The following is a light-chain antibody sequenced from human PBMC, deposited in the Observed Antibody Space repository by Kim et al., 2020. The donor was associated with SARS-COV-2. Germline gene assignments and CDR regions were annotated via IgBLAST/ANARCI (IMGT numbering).Light chain of an antibody. Sequence: LFPGERAPLSCRASQSFSSNYLAWYQQKPGQAPRLLIYGASSRATGIPDRFSGSGSGTDFTLIISKLEPEDFAVYYCQQYGSSLYTFGQGTKLEI. CDR3: QQYGSSLYT. CDR2: GAS. J-gene: IGKJ2*01. V-gene: IGKV3-20*01. CDR1: QSFSSNY.